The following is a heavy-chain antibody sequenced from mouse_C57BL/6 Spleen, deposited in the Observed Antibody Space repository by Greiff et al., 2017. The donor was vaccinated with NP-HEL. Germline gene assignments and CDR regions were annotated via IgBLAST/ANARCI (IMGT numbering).Heavy chain of an antibody. CDR1: GYSITSGYY. Sequence: EVKLVESGPGLVKPSQSLSLTCSVTGYSITSGYYWNWIRQFPGNKLEWMGYISYDGSNNYNPSLKNRISITRDTSKNQFFLKLNSVTTEDTATYYCARAAYGGYYAMDYWGQGTSVTVSS. D-gene: IGHD1-1*02. CDR2: ISYDGSN. V-gene: IGHV3-6*01. J-gene: IGHJ4*01. CDR3: ARAAYGGYYAMDY.